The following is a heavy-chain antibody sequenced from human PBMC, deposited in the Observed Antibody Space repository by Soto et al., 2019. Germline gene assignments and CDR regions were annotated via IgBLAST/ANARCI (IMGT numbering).Heavy chain of an antibody. CDR3: ASSETAYYYGSGTFDP. CDR1: GGSVSSGSYY. J-gene: IGHJ5*02. D-gene: IGHD3-10*01. CDR2: IYYSGST. V-gene: IGHV4-61*01. Sequence: SETLSLTCTVSGGSVSSGSYYWSWIRQPPGKGLEWIGYIYYSGSTNYNPSLKSRVTISVDTSKNQFSLKLSSVTAADTAVYYCASSETAYYYGSGTFDPWGQGTLVTVSS.